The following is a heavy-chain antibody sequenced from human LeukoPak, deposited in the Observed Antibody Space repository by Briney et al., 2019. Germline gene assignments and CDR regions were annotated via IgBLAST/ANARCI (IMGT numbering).Heavy chain of an antibody. Sequence: GGSLRLSCADSGFTLSAYWVHWVRQPPGKGLVWVSRINEDGDITNYADSVRGRFTISRDNAKNTLYLQMNSLRAEDTAVYYCARDFTGYSDIWGQGTLVTVSS. CDR2: INEDGDIT. CDR3: ARDFTGYSDI. D-gene: IGHD5-12*01. V-gene: IGHV3-74*01. J-gene: IGHJ4*02. CDR1: GFTLSAYW.